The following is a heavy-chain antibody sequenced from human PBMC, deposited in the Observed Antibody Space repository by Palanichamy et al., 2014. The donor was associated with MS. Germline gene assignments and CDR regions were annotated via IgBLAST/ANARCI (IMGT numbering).Heavy chain of an antibody. CDR3: AHATRRASCSGGSCYYFDY. D-gene: IGHD2-15*01. CDR2: FYWDDDK. Sequence: QITLKESGPTLVRPTQTLTLTCAYSGFSLSTSGVGVGWIRQPPGKGLDYLAIFYWDDDKRHSPSLKTRPTINKDTSKNQVVLTMTDIDSVDTGTYFCAHATRRASCSGGSCYYFDYWGQGVLVTVSS. V-gene: IGHV2-5*02. J-gene: IGHJ4*02. CDR1: GFSLSTSGVG.